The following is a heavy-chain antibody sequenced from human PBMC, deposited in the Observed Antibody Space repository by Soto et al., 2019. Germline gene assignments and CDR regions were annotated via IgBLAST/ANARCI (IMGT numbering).Heavy chain of an antibody. J-gene: IGHJ3*02. CDR3: VKGPHLGVVPADRDAFDI. CDR2: ISSNGGST. D-gene: IGHD2-2*01. CDR1: GFTFSSYA. Sequence: EGSLRHSCSASGFTFSSYAMHWVRQAPGKGLEYVSAISSNGGSTYYADSVKGRFTISRYNSKNTLYLQMSSKRGENTTVYYYVKGPHLGVVPADRDAFDIWGHGTMVTV. V-gene: IGHV3-64D*08.